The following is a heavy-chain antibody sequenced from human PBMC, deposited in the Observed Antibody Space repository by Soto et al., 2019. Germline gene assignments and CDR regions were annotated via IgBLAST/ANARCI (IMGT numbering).Heavy chain of an antibody. CDR1: GVTVSSNY. Sequence: EVQLVESRGGLVQPGGSLRLSCAACGVTVSSNYMSWVRQAPGKGLEWVSVIYSGGSTYYADSVKGRFTISRDNSKNTLYLQMNSLRAEDSAVYYCARHGYNYGGGYFDYWGQGTLVTVSS. D-gene: IGHD5-18*01. CDR3: ARHGYNYGGGYFDY. CDR2: IYSGGST. J-gene: IGHJ4*02. V-gene: IGHV3-66*04.